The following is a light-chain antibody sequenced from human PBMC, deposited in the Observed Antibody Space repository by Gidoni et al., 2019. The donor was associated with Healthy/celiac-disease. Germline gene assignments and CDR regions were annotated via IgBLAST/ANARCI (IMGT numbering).Light chain of an antibody. V-gene: IGKV1-39*01. Sequence: DIQMTQSPSSLSASVGDRVTLTCRASQSISSYLDWYQQKPGNAPKLLIYAASSLQSGVPSRFSGSGSGTAFTLTISSLQPEDFATYYCQQSYSTPFYTFGQGTKLEIK. CDR3: QQSYSTPFYT. CDR2: AAS. CDR1: QSISSY. J-gene: IGKJ2*01.